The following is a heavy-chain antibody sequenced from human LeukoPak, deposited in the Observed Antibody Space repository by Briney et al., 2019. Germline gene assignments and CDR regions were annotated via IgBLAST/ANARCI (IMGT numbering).Heavy chain of an antibody. D-gene: IGHD3-10*01. CDR3: ASKADVLLESLGAFDI. J-gene: IGHJ3*02. CDR2: IIPIFGTA. CDR1: GGTFSNYA. Sequence: ASVKVSCKASGGTFSNYAISWVRQAPGQGLEWMGGIIPIFGTANYAQEFQGRVTITTDESTSTAYMELSSLRSEDTAVYYCASKADVLLESLGAFDIWGQGTMVTVSS. V-gene: IGHV1-69*05.